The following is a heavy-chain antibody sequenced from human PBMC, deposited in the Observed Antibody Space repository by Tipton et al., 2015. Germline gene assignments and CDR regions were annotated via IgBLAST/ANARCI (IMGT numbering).Heavy chain of an antibody. J-gene: IGHJ3*02. CDR1: GSTIDDYA. CDR3: AKPYRSGWYRDAFDM. D-gene: IGHD6-19*01. V-gene: IGHV3-9*01. Sequence: SLRLSCAASGSTIDDYAMHWVRQAPGKGLEWVSGIHWNSGTIGYVDSVKGRFTISRDNAKNSLYLQMNSLRAEDTALYFCAKPYRSGWYRDAFDMWGQGTLVIVSS. CDR2: IHWNSGTI.